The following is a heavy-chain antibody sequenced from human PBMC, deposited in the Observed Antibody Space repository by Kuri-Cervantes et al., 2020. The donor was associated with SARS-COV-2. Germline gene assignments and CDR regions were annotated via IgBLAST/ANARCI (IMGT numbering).Heavy chain of an antibody. V-gene: IGHV3-23*01. CDR1: GFTFSNSD. Sequence: GESLKISCAASGFTFSNSDMNWVRQAPGKGLEWVSGISGSGGSTYYADSVKGRFTISRDNSKNSLYLQMNSLRVEDTALYYCARAYGDYVFREGLDSWGQGTLVTVSS. CDR3: ARAYGDYVFREGLDS. J-gene: IGHJ4*02. D-gene: IGHD4-17*01. CDR2: ISGSGGST.